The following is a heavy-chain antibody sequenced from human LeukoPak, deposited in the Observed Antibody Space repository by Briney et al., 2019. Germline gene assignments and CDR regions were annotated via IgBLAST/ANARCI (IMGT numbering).Heavy chain of an antibody. CDR2: IRYDGNNK. V-gene: IGHV3-30*02. D-gene: IGHD1-14*01. CDR1: GFTFSNYG. CDR3: VKDNPLDY. Sequence: PGGSLRLSCGASGFTFSNYGMLWVRQAPGKGLEWVAFIRYDGNNKLYADSMKGQFTISRDNSKNTLYLHINSLRAEDTAVYYCVKDNPLDYWGQGTLVIVSS. J-gene: IGHJ4*02.